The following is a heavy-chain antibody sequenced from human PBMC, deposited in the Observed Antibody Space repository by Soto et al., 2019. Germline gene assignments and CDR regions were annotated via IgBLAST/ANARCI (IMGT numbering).Heavy chain of an antibody. CDR3: ARVRLQPCDGSGSYSLYDWFDS. Sequence: SETLSLTCTVSGGSISSYYWSWIRQPAGKGLEWIGRIYTSGSTNYNPSLKSRVTMSVDTSKNQFSLKLSSVTAADTAVYYCARVRLQPCDGSGSYSLYDWFDSWGQGALVTVSS. D-gene: IGHD3-10*01. V-gene: IGHV4-4*07. CDR1: GGSISSYY. J-gene: IGHJ5*01. CDR2: IYTSGST.